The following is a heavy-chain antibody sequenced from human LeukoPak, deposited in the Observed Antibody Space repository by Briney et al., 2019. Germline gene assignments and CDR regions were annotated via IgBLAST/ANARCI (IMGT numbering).Heavy chain of an antibody. CDR3: ARLGTTVNEFDY. CDR1: GYSFTSYW. Sequence: GGSLQISCEGSGYSFTSYWIGWVRQMPGKSLEWMGIIYPGDSDTRYSPSFQGQVTISADKSISTAYLQWSSLKASDTAMYYCARLGTTVNEFDYWGQGTLVTVSS. CDR2: IYPGDSDT. J-gene: IGHJ4*02. D-gene: IGHD4-17*01. V-gene: IGHV5-51*01.